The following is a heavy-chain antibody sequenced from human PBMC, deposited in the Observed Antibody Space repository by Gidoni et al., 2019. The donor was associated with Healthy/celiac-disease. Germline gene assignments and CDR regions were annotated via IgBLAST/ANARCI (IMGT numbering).Heavy chain of an antibody. D-gene: IGHD5-12*01. V-gene: IGHV3-33*01. CDR3: ARDRERWLQDWYFDL. J-gene: IGHJ2*01. CDR2: IWYDGSNK. Sequence: QVQLVESGGGVVQPGRSLRLSCAASGFTFSSYGMHWVRQAPGKGLEWVAVIWYDGSNKYYADSVKGRFTISRDNSKNTLYLQMNSLRAEDTAVYYCARDRERWLQDWYFDLWGRGTLVTVSS. CDR1: GFTFSSYG.